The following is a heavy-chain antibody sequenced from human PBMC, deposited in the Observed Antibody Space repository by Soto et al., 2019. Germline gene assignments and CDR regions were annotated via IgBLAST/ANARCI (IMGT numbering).Heavy chain of an antibody. V-gene: IGHV3-53*01. J-gene: IGHJ6*02. CDR2: IYTGGGT. CDR3: ARMGQWRVPGDYYYGMDV. Sequence: EVQLVESGGGLIQPGGSLRLSGAASGLTVSSNYMNWVRQAPGKGLEWVSLIYTGGGTYYADSVKGRFTVSRDNSKNTLYLQMNSLRAEDTAVYYCARMGQWRVPGDYYYGMDVWGQGTSVTVSS. D-gene: IGHD6-19*01. CDR1: GLTVSSNY.